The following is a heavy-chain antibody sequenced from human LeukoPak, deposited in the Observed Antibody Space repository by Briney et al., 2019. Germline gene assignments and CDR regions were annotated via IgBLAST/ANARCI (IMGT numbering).Heavy chain of an antibody. CDR1: GYTFTNYD. D-gene: IGHD2-15*01. CDR2: MSPNSGNT. J-gene: IGHJ5*01. CDR3: AKSPHPTVVAATLPVNFFDS. V-gene: IGHV1-8*02. Sequence: GASVKVSYKASGYTFTNYDINWVRRATGQGLEWTGRMSPNSGNTGYAQKFQGRVTMTRNTSIGTAYMELSSLRSEVTAVYYCAKSPHPTVVAATLPVNFFDSWGQGTLVTVSS.